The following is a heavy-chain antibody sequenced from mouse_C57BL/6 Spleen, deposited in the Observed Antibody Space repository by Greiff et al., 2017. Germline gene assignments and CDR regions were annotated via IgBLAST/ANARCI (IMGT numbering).Heavy chain of an antibody. J-gene: IGHJ2*01. Sequence: QVQLQQSGAELAKPGASVKLSCKASGYTFTSYWMHWVKQRPGQGLEWIGYINPSSGYTKYNQKFKGKATLTADKSSSTAYMQLSSLTYEDSAVYYCARARYGYDASYFDYWGQGTTLTVSS. CDR2: INPSSGYT. CDR3: ARARYGYDASYFDY. V-gene: IGHV1-7*01. CDR1: GYTFTSYW. D-gene: IGHD2-2*01.